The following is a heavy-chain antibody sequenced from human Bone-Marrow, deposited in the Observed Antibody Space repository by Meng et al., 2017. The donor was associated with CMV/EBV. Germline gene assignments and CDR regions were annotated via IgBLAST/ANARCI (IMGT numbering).Heavy chain of an antibody. CDR2: FSGSSDYK. V-gene: IGHV3-9*01. CDR1: GFTFGDYA. CDR3: ARDLVRGSYSGGFDP. J-gene: IGHJ5*02. Sequence: GGSLRLSCAASGFTFGDYAMHWVRQTPGKGLEWVSAFSGSSDYKDYGDSVKGRFTISRDNSKNTLYLQMNSLRAEDTAVYYCARDLVRGSYSGGFDPWGQGTLVTVSS. D-gene: IGHD1-26*01.